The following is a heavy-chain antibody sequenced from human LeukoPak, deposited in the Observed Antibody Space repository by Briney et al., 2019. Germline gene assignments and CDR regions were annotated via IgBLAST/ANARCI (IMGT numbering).Heavy chain of an antibody. CDR2: IKHGVSP. V-gene: IGHV4-34*01. J-gene: IGHJ4*02. CDR3: ARGGPEMAARSLDY. D-gene: IGHD6-6*01. CDR1: DGSLTGYF. Sequence: SETLSLTCAVYDGSLTGYFWTWIHRPPGHGLEWIGEIKHGVSPNYSPSLKTRVTISLDPSKNQFSLRLASVTAADTAVYYCARGGPEMAARSLDYWGPGTLVNVSS.